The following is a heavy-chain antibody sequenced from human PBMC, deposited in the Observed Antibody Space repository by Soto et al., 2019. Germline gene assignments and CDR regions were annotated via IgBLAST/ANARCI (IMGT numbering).Heavy chain of an antibody. CDR3: ARRGVGNIWNWDY. CDR2: IWYDGNEK. J-gene: IGHJ4*02. CDR1: GFTFSNYG. V-gene: IGHV3-33*01. D-gene: IGHD3-10*01. Sequence: QVQLVESGGGVVQPGRSLRLSCAASGFTFSNYGMHWVRQAPGKGLERVAVIWYDGNEKYYVDSVEGRFTISRDNSKNTLYLQMNSLRAEDTAVYYCARRGVGNIWNWDYWGQVTLVTVSS.